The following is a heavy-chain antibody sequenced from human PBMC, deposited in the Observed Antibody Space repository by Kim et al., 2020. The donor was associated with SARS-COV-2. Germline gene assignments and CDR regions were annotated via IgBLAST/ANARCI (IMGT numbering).Heavy chain of an antibody. D-gene: IGHD2-21*02. Sequence: YYYPSFNTPVTVSADTSTNQFSLKLTSVTAADTAVYYCARPRRLNDAFDIWGQGTTVTVSS. J-gene: IGHJ3*02. CDR3: ARPRRLNDAFDI. V-gene: IGHV4-39*01.